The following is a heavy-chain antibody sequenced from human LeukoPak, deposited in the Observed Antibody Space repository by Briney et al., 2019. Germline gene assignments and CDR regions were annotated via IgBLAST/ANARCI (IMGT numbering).Heavy chain of an antibody. D-gene: IGHD3-3*01. CDR2: ISWSSGII. CDR1: GFTFDDHG. Sequence: PGRSLRLSCAASGFTFDDHGMHWVRQAPGKGLEWVSGISWSSGIIGYADSVKGRFTISRDNAKNSLYLQMNSLRAEDMALYYCAKGTYYDFWSGYFDYWGQGTLVTVSS. J-gene: IGHJ4*02. V-gene: IGHV3-9*03. CDR3: AKGTYYDFWSGYFDY.